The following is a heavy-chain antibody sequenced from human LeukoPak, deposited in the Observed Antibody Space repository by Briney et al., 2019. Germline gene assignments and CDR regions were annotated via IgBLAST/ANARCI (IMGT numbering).Heavy chain of an antibody. Sequence: GGSLRLSCAASGFTFSSYAMSWVRQAPGKGLEWVSAISGSGGSTYYADSAKGRFTTSRDNSKNTLYLQMNSLRAEDTAVYYCAKGLYCGGDCYWGSFDYWGQGTLVTVSS. CDR3: AKGLYCGGDCYWGSFDY. J-gene: IGHJ4*02. CDR2: ISGSGGST. CDR1: GFTFSSYA. V-gene: IGHV3-23*01. D-gene: IGHD2-21*02.